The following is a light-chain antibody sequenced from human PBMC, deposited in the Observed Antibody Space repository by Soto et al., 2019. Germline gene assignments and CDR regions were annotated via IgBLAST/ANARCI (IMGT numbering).Light chain of an antibody. CDR2: YAS. J-gene: IGKJ3*01. CDR1: ESVHRN. V-gene: IGKV3-15*01. Sequence: EVVMTQSPATLSVSPGERVTLSCRASESVHRNLAWYQPKPGQGPSLLIYYASTGATGVPDRFTGSWSGTEFPLTISSLQAEDFGVYHCQHYSNWPPTVGPGTKVEIK. CDR3: QHYSNWPPT.